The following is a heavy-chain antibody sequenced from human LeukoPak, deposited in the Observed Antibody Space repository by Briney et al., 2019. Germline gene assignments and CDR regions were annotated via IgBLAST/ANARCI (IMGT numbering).Heavy chain of an antibody. CDR2: IKQDGSEK. CDR1: GFTFSSYW. Sequence: PGGSLRLSCAASGFTFSSYWMSWVRQAPGKGLEWVANIKQDGSEKYYVDSVKGRFTISRDNAKNSLYLQMNSLRAEDTAVYYCARDMKLLWFGESAFDYWGQGTLVTVSS. D-gene: IGHD3-10*01. CDR3: ARDMKLLWFGESAFDY. V-gene: IGHV3-7*01. J-gene: IGHJ4*02.